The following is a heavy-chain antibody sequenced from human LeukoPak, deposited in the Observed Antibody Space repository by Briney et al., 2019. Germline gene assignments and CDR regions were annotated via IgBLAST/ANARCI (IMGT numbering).Heavy chain of an antibody. D-gene: IGHD1-26*01. CDR3: ARDRRWELLHAFDI. CDR1: GGTFSSYA. V-gene: IGHV1-69*04. CDR2: IIPILGIA. Sequence: GASVKVSCKASGGTFSSYAISWVRQAPGQGLEWMGRIIPILGIANYAQKFQGRVTITADKSTSTAYMELSSLRSEDTAVYYCARDRRWELLHAFDIWGQGTMVTVSS. J-gene: IGHJ3*02.